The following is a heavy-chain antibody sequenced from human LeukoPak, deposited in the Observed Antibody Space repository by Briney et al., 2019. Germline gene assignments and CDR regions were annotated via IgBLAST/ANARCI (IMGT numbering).Heavy chain of an antibody. CDR2: ISISGDNT. Sequence: GGSLRLSCAASGFSVSTYAMSWVRPAPGKGLEWVSAISISGDNTYYADSVKGRFTLFRDNSKNTLYLQMNRLRVEDTAVYYCAKEGGGADDYWGQGTLVTVSS. J-gene: IGHJ4*02. CDR3: AKEGGGADDY. CDR1: GFSVSTYA. V-gene: IGHV3-23*01. D-gene: IGHD3-16*01.